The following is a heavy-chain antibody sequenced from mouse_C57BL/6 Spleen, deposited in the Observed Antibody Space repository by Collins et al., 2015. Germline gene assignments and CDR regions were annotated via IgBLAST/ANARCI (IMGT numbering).Heavy chain of an antibody. Sequence: EVQLQQSGPELVKPGASVKISCKASGYTFTDYYMNWVKQSHGKSLEWIGDINPNNGGTSYNQKFKGKATLTVDKSSSTAYMELRSLTSEDSAVYYCARRAYYGGYFDVWGTGTTVTVSS. CDR2: INPNNGGT. CDR1: GYTFTDYY. D-gene: IGHD1-1*01. V-gene: IGHV1-26*01. J-gene: IGHJ1*03. CDR3: ARRAYYGGYFDV.